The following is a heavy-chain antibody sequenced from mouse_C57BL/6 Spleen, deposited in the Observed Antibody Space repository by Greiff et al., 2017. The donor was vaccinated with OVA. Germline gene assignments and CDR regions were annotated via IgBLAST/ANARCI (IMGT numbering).Heavy chain of an antibody. CDR1: GFTFTDYY. D-gene: IGHD1-1*01. J-gene: IGHJ2*01. CDR3: ARYTTVVATGYFDY. CDR2: IRNTANGYTT. V-gene: IGHV7-3*01. Sequence: EVMLVESGGGLVQPGGSLSLSCAASGFTFTDYYMSWVRQPPGKALEWLGFIRNTANGYTTEYSASVMGRFTISRDNSQSILYLQMNALRADDSATYYYARYTTVVATGYFDYWGQGTTLTVSS.